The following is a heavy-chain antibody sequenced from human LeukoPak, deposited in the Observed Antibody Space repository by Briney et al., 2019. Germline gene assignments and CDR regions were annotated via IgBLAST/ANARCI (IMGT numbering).Heavy chain of an antibody. V-gene: IGHV1-2*02. J-gene: IGHJ4*02. CDR3: ARHPYSGSYHFDY. CDR2: INPNSGGT. CDR1: GYIFTGYY. D-gene: IGHD1-26*01. Sequence: ASVKVSCKASGYIFTGYYMHWVRQAPGQGLEWMGWINPNSGGTNSAQKFQGRVTMTRDTSISTAYVELSRLTSDDTAVYYCARHPYSGSYHFDYWGQGTLVTVSS.